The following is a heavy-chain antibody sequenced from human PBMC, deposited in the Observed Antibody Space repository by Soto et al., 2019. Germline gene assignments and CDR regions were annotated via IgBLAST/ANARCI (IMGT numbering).Heavy chain of an antibody. CDR1: GFSFSSYA. CDR2: ISYDGSKK. V-gene: IGHV3-30-3*01. J-gene: IGHJ4*02. CDR3: AREGQPAAGTTPHN. D-gene: IGHD6-13*01. Sequence: GGSLILSCAASGFSFSSYAMHWVRQAPGKGLEWVAVISYDGSKKYYADSVKGRFTISRDNSKNTLYVEMNSLRAEDTAVYYCAREGQPAAGTTPHNWGQGTLVTVSS.